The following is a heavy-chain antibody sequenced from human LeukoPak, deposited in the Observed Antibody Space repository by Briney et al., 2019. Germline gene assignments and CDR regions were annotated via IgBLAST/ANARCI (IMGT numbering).Heavy chain of an antibody. CDR3: AKFLPTHIVVANYYFDY. J-gene: IGHJ4*02. V-gene: IGHV3-23*01. CDR2: ISGSGGST. D-gene: IGHD2-21*01. Sequence: GGSLRLSCAASGFTFSSYAMSWVRQAPGKGLEWVSAISGSGGSTYYADSVKGRFTISRDNSKNTLYLQMNSLRAEDTTVYYCAKFLPTHIVVANYYFDYWGEGTLVTVSP. CDR1: GFTFSSYA.